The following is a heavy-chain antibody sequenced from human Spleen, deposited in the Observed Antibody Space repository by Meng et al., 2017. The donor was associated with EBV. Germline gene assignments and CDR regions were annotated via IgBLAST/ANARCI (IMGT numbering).Heavy chain of an antibody. CDR3: SRDLAGPYDD. CDR1: GFTFSTYW. Sequence: EVHWVGSGGALVQPGGSLSLSCAASGFTFSTYWMHWVRQAPGKGLVWISRINENGRTTTYADSVKGRFTMSRDNTKNTLYLQMNSLRAEDTAVYFCSRDLAGPYDDWGQGTLVTVSS. J-gene: IGHJ4*02. CDR2: INENGRTT. V-gene: IGHV3-74*01.